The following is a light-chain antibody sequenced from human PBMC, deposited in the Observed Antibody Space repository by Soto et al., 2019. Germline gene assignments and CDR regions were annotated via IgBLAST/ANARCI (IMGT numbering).Light chain of an antibody. Sequence: EIVLTQSPGTLSLSPGERATLSCRASQSVSSNLAWYQQKPGQAPRLLIYDASTRATGIPARFSGSGSGTDFTLTISSLQSEDFAVYYCQQYNNWPPTFGQGTKVDIK. CDR1: QSVSSN. J-gene: IGKJ1*01. CDR3: QQYNNWPPT. V-gene: IGKV3-15*01. CDR2: DAS.